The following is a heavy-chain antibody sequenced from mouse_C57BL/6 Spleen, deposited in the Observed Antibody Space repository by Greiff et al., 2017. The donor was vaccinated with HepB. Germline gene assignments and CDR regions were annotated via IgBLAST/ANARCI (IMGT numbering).Heavy chain of an antibody. CDR1: GFTFSSYT. CDR2: ISGGGGNT. V-gene: IGHV5-9*01. CDR3: ASHPQSPLIYYYGSRYFDV. Sequence: EVKLVESGGGLVKPGGSLKLSCAASGFTFSSYTMSWVRQTPEKRLEWVATISGGGGNTYYPDSVKGRFTISRDNAKNTLYLQMSSLRSEDTALYYCASHPQSPLIYYYGSRYFDVWGTGTTVTVSS. D-gene: IGHD1-1*01. J-gene: IGHJ1*03.